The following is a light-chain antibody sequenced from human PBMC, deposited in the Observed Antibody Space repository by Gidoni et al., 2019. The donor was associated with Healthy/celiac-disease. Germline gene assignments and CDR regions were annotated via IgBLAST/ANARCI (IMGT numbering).Light chain of an antibody. V-gene: IGKV3-20*01. CDR1: QSVSSSY. Sequence: ETALTQFLGTPSLSPGERATLACRASQSVSSSYLAWYQQNPAQAPRLLIYGASSRATGIPDRFSGSGSGTDFTLTISRLEPEDVAVYYCQQYGSSPLTFGGGTKVEIK. J-gene: IGKJ4*01. CDR2: GAS. CDR3: QQYGSSPLT.